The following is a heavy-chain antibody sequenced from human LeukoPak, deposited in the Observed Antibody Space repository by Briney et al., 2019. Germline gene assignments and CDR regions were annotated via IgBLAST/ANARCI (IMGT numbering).Heavy chain of an antibody. V-gene: IGHV3-21*01. Sequence: GGSLRLSCAASGFTFSSYEMNWVRQAPGKGLEWVSSISSSSSYIYYADSVKGRFTISRDNAKNSLYLQMNSLRAEDTAVYYCARLGGVGAPFDYWGQGTLVTVSS. CDR1: GFTFSSYE. J-gene: IGHJ4*02. CDR3: ARLGGVGAPFDY. D-gene: IGHD3-16*01. CDR2: ISSSSSYI.